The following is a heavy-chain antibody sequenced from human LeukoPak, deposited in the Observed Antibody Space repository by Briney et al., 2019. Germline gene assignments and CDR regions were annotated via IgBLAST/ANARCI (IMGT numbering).Heavy chain of an antibody. CDR3: ARRMTTGHDAFDI. D-gene: IGHD4-17*01. CDR1: GGSISNTAYY. Sequence: SETLSLTCTVSGGSISNTAYYWGWIRQPPGKGLEWIGYIYYSGSTNYNPSLKSRVTISVDTSKNQFSLKLSSVTAAGTAVYYCARRMTTGHDAFDIWGQGTMVTVSS. CDR2: IYYSGST. J-gene: IGHJ3*02. V-gene: IGHV4-61*05.